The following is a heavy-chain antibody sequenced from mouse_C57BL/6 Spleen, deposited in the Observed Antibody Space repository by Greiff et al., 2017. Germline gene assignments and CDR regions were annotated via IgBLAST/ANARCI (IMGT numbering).Heavy chain of an antibody. CDR3: TRERYDGYYGGYFDV. D-gene: IGHD2-3*01. Sequence: QVQLKESGAELVRPGASVTLSCKASGYTFTDYEMHWVKQTPVHGLEWIGAIDPETGGTAYNQKFKGKAILTADKSSSTAYMELRSLTSEDSAVYYCTRERYDGYYGGYFDVWGTGTTVTVSS. J-gene: IGHJ1*03. CDR2: IDPETGGT. V-gene: IGHV1-15*01. CDR1: GYTFTDYE.